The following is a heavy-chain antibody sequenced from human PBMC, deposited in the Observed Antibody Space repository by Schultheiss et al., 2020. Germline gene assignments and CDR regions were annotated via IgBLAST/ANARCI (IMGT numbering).Heavy chain of an antibody. D-gene: IGHD5/OR15-5a*01. CDR3: AKGPPFYVSYYFQE. J-gene: IGHJ1*01. Sequence: GGSLRLSCAASGFTFSSYGMHWVRQAPGKGLEWVAVIWYDGSNKYYADSVKGRFTISRDSSKNTLYLQMNSLRVEDTAVYYCAKGPPFYVSYYFQEWGQGTLVTVSS. V-gene: IGHV3-33*06. CDR2: IWYDGSNK. CDR1: GFTFSSYG.